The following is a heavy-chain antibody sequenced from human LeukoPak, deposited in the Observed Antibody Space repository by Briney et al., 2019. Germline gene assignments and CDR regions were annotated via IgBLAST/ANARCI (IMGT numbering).Heavy chain of an antibody. V-gene: IGHV3-66*01. CDR1: GFTVSSNY. Sequence: GGSLRLSCAASGFTVSSNYMSWVRQAPGKGLEWVSVIYSGGSTYYADSAKGRFTISRDNSKNTLYLQMNSLRAEDTAVYYCARTGYYDILTGQLGPSLDYWGQGTLVTVSS. CDR3: ARTGYYDILTGQLGPSLDY. J-gene: IGHJ4*02. CDR2: IYSGGST. D-gene: IGHD3-9*01.